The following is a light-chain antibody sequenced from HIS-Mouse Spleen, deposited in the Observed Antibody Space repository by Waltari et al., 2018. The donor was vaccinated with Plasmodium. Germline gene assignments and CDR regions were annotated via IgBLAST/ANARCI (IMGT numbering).Light chain of an antibody. CDR1: RRDHGSYNL. J-gene: IGLJ2*01. Sequence: QSALTQPAAVAAAPGQPVTISSTCTRRDHGSYNLVSWYQQHPGKAPKLMIYEGIKRPSGVSNRSSGSTSGTAASLTISGLQAEDEADYYCCSSAGSRVFGGGTKLTVL. CDR2: EGI. CDR3: CSSAGSRV. V-gene: IGLV2-23*01.